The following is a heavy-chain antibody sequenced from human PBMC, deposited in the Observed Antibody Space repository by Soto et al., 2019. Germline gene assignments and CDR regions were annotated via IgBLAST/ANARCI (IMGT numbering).Heavy chain of an antibody. D-gene: IGHD6-13*01. Sequence: ASVKVYCKASGYTFTSYGISWVRQAPGQGLEWMGWISAYNGNTNYAQKLQGRVTMTTDTSTSTAYMELRSLRSDDTAVYYCARDMVAAAATRDFDYWGQGTLVTVSS. J-gene: IGHJ4*02. CDR3: ARDMVAAAATRDFDY. CDR2: ISAYNGNT. CDR1: GYTFTSYG. V-gene: IGHV1-18*01.